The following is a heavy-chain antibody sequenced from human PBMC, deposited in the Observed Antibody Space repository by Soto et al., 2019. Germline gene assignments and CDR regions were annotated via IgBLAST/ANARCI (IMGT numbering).Heavy chain of an antibody. D-gene: IGHD5-12*01. Sequence: QVQLVQSGPEVKKPGASVSVSCKASGYTFTNYGISWVRQAPGQGLEWMGWISTSNGNTNYAQKLQGRVTLTTDTSTSTAYMELRXLRSDDXAVXXXAXGYDDDYWGQGTLVTVSS. J-gene: IGHJ4*02. CDR1: GYTFTNYG. V-gene: IGHV1-18*01. CDR3: AXGYDDDY. CDR2: ISTSNGNT.